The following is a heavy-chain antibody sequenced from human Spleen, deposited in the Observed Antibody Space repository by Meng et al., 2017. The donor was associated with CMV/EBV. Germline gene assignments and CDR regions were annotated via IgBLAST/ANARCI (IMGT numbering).Heavy chain of an antibody. CDR1: GGSEGGDE. D-gene: IGHD6-13*01. J-gene: IGHJ4*02. CDR3: ARGLSTAALAEHYFDF. CDR2: VRHSGNT. V-gene: IGHV4-34*01. Sequence: EGGSEGGDEGRWTRQHTGKGMEGMGEVRHSGNTKYSPDRKSRVTVAIDTTKNQFALKLSSVTDADTAVYYGARGLSTAALAEHYFDFWGQGTLVTVSS.